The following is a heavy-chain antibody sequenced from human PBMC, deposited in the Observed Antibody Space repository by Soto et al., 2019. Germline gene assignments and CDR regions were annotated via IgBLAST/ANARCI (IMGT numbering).Heavy chain of an antibody. Sequence: GGSLRLSCAASGFTFSTYGMQWVRQAPGKGLEWVAVISFDGNVQYYADSVKGRFTISRDNSKNTLFLQMDSLRAEDTAVYYCAKERTQRVSRGVDYWGQGTLVTVSS. D-gene: IGHD1-1*01. V-gene: IGHV3-30*18. CDR3: AKERTQRVSRGVDY. CDR1: GFTFSTYG. CDR2: ISFDGNVQ. J-gene: IGHJ4*02.